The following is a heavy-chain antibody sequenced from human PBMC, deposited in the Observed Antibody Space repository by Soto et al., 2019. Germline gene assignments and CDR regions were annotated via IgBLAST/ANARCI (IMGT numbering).Heavy chain of an antibody. Sequence: GGSLRLSCAASGFTFSSYGMHWVRQAPGKGLEWVSAISGSGGSTYYADSVKGRFTISRDNSKNTLYLQMNSLRAEDTAVYYCAAYQLRRSYYMDVWGKGTTVTVSS. CDR3: AAYQLRRSYYMDV. D-gene: IGHD2-2*01. J-gene: IGHJ6*03. CDR1: GFTFSSYG. CDR2: ISGSGGST. V-gene: IGHV3-23*01.